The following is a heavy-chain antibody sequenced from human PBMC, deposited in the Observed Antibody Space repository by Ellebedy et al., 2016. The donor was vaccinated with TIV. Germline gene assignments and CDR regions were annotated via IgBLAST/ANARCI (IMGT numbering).Heavy chain of an antibody. V-gene: IGHV3-73*01. CDR3: SARGAAREFDY. CDR2: IRSKANAYAT. CDR1: GFSFREST. J-gene: IGHJ4*02. D-gene: IGHD1-26*01. Sequence: GGSLRLSCAASGFSFRESTMHWVRQASGKGLEWLGRIRSKANAYATVYAASVKGRFTISRDDSKTTAYLQMNSLKTEDTAVYFCSARGAAREFDYWGPGTLVTVSS.